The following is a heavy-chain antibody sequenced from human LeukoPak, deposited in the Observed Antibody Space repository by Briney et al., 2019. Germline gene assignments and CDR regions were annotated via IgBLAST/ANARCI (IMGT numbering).Heavy chain of an antibody. CDR1: GFIFSSYA. J-gene: IGHJ4*02. V-gene: IGHV3-23*01. CDR3: AKDGQRVLYSSGFPYFDY. Sequence: GGSLRLSCAASGFIFSSYALTWVRQAPGEGLECVSVISGSGATTNYADSVKGRFTISRDNSKNTLYLQMNSLRAEDTAVYYCAKDGQRVLYSSGFPYFDYWGQGTLVTVSS. D-gene: IGHD6-19*01. CDR2: ISGSGATT.